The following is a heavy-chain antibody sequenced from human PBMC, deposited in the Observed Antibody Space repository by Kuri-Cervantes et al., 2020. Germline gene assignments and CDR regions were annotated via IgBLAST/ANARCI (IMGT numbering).Heavy chain of an antibody. Sequence: GGSLRLSCAASGFAFDDYGMNWVRQAPGKGLEWVAVISYDGSNKYYADSVKGRFTISRDNSKNTLYLQMSSLRAEDTAVYYCAKDIVGAPKPYYYYGMDVWGQGTTVTVSS. D-gene: IGHD1-26*01. CDR1: GFAFDDYG. CDR3: AKDIVGAPKPYYYYGMDV. J-gene: IGHJ6*02. V-gene: IGHV3-30*18. CDR2: ISYDGSNK.